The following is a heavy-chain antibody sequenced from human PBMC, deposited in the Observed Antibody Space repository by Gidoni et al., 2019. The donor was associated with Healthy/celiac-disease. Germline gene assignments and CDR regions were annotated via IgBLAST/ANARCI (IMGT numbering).Heavy chain of an antibody. CDR3: ARAHSSGWYWFDP. Sequence: EVQLVESGGGLVKPGGSLRLSCAASGFTFSSYSMNWVRQAPGKGLEWVSSISSSSSYIYYADSVKGRFTISRDNAKNSLYLQMNSLRAEDTAVYYCARAHSSGWYWFDPWGQGTLVTVSS. V-gene: IGHV3-21*01. J-gene: IGHJ5*02. CDR2: ISSSSSYI. D-gene: IGHD6-19*01. CDR1: GFTFSSYS.